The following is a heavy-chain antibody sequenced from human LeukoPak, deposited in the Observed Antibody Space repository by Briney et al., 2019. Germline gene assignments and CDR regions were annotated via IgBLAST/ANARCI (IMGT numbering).Heavy chain of an antibody. CDR2: INTDGSST. J-gene: IGHJ5*02. D-gene: IGHD1-7*01. V-gene: IGHV3-74*01. Sequence: GGSLRLSCAASGFTFSGYWMHWVRQVPGKGLVWVSRINTDGSSTSYADSVKGRFTISRDNAKNTLYLQMNTLRVEDTAVYYCAKDRITGTTGWFDPWGQGTLVTVSS. CDR3: AKDRITGTTGWFDP. CDR1: GFTFSGYW.